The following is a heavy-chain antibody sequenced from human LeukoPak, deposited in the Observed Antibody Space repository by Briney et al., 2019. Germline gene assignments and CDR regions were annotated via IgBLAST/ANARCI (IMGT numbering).Heavy chain of an antibody. D-gene: IGHD3-9*01. Sequence: PSQTLSLTCTVSGGSISSGDYYWSWIRQHPGKGLEWIGYIYYSGSTYYNPSLKSRVTISVDTSKNQFSLKLSSVTAADTAVYYCARESDILTGYWDYWGQGTLVTVSS. J-gene: IGHJ4*02. V-gene: IGHV4-31*03. CDR1: GGSISSGDYY. CDR2: IYYSGST. CDR3: ARESDILTGYWDY.